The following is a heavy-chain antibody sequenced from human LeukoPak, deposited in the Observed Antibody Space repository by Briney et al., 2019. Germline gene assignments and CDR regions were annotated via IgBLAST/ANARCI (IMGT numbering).Heavy chain of an antibody. J-gene: IGHJ6*03. CDR1: GGSISSGGYS. D-gene: IGHD5-12*01. CDR2: IYYSGST. Sequence: PSETPSLTCAVSGGSISSGGYSWSWIRQPPGKGLEWIGYIYYSGSTYYNPSLKSRVTISVDTSKNQFSLKLSSVTAADTAVYYCARAHVDIVATSYMDVWGKGTTVTISS. CDR3: ARAHVDIVATSYMDV. V-gene: IGHV4-30-4*07.